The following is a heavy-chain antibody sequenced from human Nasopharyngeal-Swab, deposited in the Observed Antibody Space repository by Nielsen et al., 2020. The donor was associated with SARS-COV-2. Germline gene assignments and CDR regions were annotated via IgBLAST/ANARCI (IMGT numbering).Heavy chain of an antibody. Sequence: IRQPPGKGLEWIGAINHSGGSRYNPSLKSRVTMSVDTSKNQFSLSLISVTAADTAVYYCSREREGRAAMKVPGISYSYYYYIDVWGKGTTVTVSS. V-gene: IGHV4-34*01. CDR2: INHSGGS. J-gene: IGHJ6*03. D-gene: IGHD2-2*01. CDR3: SREREGRAAMKVPGISYSYYYYIDV.